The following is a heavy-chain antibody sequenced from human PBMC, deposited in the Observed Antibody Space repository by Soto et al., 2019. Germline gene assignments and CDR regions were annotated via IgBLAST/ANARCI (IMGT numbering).Heavy chain of an antibody. Sequence: GGSLRLSCAASGFTFSAYAMTWVRQAPGKGLEWVSTIPSSSTTSYYADSVKGRFTISRDNSKKTLFLQMNSLRAEDTALYYCAKGVYDVLSSSYTPLRYMDVWGKGTTVTVSS. CDR3: AKGVYDVLSSSYTPLRYMDV. J-gene: IGHJ6*03. CDR1: GFTFSAYA. V-gene: IGHV3-23*01. D-gene: IGHD3-3*01. CDR2: IPSSSTTS.